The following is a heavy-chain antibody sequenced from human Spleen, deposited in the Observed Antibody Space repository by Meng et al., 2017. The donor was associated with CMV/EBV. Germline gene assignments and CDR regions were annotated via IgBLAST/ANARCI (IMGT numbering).Heavy chain of an antibody. D-gene: IGHD6-19*01. CDR1: GFAFSSYW. J-gene: IGHJ4*02. V-gene: IGHV3-74*01. CDR3: STGGYSSGWDC. Sequence: GESLKISCAASGFAFSSYWMHWVRQAPGKGLVWISRINSDVSSTSYADSVKGRFTISRDNAKNTLSLQMNSLKTEDTAVYFCSTGGYSSGWDCWGQGTLVTVSS. CDR2: INSDVSST.